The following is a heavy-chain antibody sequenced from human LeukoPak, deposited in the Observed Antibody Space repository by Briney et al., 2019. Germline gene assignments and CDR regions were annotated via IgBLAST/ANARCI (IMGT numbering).Heavy chain of an antibody. CDR1: GFTFSNYW. D-gene: IGHD3-22*01. Sequence: PGGSLRLSCAASGFTFSNYWMHWVRQAPGKGLVWVSFIYSGCSTCYTDSVKGRFTISRDNSKNTLYLQMNSQGAEDTAVYYCARRAGDYSHPYDYWGQGILVTVSS. J-gene: IGHJ4*02. V-gene: IGHV3-53*01. CDR3: ARRAGDYSHPYDY. CDR2: IYSGCST.